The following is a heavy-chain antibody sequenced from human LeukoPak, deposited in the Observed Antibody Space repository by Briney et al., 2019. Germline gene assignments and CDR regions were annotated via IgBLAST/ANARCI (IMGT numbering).Heavy chain of an antibody. V-gene: IGHV3-74*01. CDR3: ARVRWGGLYYIDY. CDR2: INSDGRIT. Sequence: PGGSLRLSCAASGFTFSNYWMHWVRQAPGKGLVWVSRINSDGRITSYADSVKGRFTISRDNAKNTLYLQMNSLRAEDTAVYYCARVRWGGLYYIDYWGQATLVTVSS. CDR1: GFTFSNYW. J-gene: IGHJ4*02. D-gene: IGHD3-16*01.